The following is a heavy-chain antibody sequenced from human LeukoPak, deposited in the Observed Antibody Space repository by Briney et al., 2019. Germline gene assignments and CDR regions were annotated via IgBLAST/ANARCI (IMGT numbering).Heavy chain of an antibody. J-gene: IGHJ4*02. V-gene: IGHV3-20*04. CDR2: INWNGGST. CDR3: ARDRKRWSIAVAGTVSDY. D-gene: IGHD6-19*01. CDR1: GFTFDDYG. Sequence: PGGSLRLSCAASGFTFDDYGMSWVRQAPGKGLEWASGINWNGGSTGYADSVKGRFTISRDNAKNSLYLQMNSLRAEDTALYYCARDRKRWSIAVAGTVSDYWGQGTLVTVSS.